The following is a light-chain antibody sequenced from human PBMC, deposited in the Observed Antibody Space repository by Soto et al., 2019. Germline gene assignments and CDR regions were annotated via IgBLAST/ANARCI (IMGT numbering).Light chain of an antibody. Sequence: EIVLTQSPGTLSLSPGERATLSCRASQSVSNNYFAWYQQQPDQAPSLLIYGASNRTTGIPYRFSGSGSGTDFPLTISRLEAEDVAVYYWQQYGSPGTFGQGTKVEIK. J-gene: IGKJ1*01. CDR2: GAS. V-gene: IGKV3-20*01. CDR1: QSVSNNY. CDR3: QQYGSPGT.